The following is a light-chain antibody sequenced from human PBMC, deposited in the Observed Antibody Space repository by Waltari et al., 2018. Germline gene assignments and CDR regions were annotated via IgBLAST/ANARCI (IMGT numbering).Light chain of an antibody. Sequence: SVLTPPPSVSGPPGQRVSVSFPGVPSNTGAGSAVPWYQQFPRRAPRLVIHANIYRPSGVPDRFSATKSGSSASLAITGLQAEDEADYYCQSFDKTLNEWVFGGGTKVTVL. CDR2: ANI. CDR3: QSFDKTLNEWV. CDR1: PSNTGAGSA. V-gene: IGLV1-40*01. J-gene: IGLJ3*02.